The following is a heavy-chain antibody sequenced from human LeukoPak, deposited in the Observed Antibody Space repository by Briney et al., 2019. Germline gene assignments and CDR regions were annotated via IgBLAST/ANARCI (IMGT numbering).Heavy chain of an antibody. Sequence: PGGSLRLSCAASGFTFSDYYMSWIRQAPGKGLEWVSYISSSGSTIYYADSVKGRFTISRDNAKNSLYLQMNSLRAEDTAVYYCARDRVSYYDSSGYFPNDYWGQGTLATVSS. J-gene: IGHJ4*02. V-gene: IGHV3-11*01. D-gene: IGHD3-22*01. CDR3: ARDRVSYYDSSGYFPNDY. CDR1: GFTFSDYY. CDR2: ISSSGSTI.